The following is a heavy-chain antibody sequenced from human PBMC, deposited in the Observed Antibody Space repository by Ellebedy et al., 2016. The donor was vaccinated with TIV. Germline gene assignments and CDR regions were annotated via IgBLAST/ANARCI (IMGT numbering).Heavy chain of an antibody. Sequence: GGSLRLXCAASGFTFSSYAMHWVRQAPGKGLEWVAVISYDGSNKYYADSVKGRFTISRDNSKNTLYLQMNSLRAEDTAVYYCAREPAVAVHYYFDYWGQGTLVTVSS. CDR2: ISYDGSNK. CDR3: AREPAVAVHYYFDY. V-gene: IGHV3-30*04. CDR1: GFTFSSYA. J-gene: IGHJ4*02. D-gene: IGHD6-19*01.